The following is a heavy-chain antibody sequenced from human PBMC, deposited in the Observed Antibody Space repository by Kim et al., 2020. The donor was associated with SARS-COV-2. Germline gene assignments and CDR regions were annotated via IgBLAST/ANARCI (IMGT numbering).Heavy chain of an antibody. V-gene: IGHV5-51*07. D-gene: IGHD3-10*01. CDR3: ARGGTMVRGVGREDWYFDL. CDR2: IYPGDSDT. CDR1: GYSFTSYW. J-gene: IGHJ2*01. Sequence: GESLKISCKGSGYSFTSYWIGWVHQMPGKGLEWMGIIYPGDSDTRYSPSFQGQVTISADKSISTAYLQWSSLKASDTAMYYCARGGTMVRGVGREDWYFDLWGRGTLVTVSS.